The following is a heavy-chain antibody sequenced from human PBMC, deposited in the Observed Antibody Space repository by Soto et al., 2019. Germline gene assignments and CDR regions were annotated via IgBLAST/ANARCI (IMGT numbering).Heavy chain of an antibody. CDR1: RDSISSYY. V-gene: IGHV4-59*01. D-gene: IGHD3-10*01. CDR2: IAYTVST. CDR3: ASVGELPVWFEP. J-gene: IGHJ5*02. Sequence: SETLSLTCTVSRDSISSYYGTWILPPPVKGLEWVGYIAYTVSTIYNPSLESRATISLDTSKNQVSLSLSSVTVADTAMYYCASVGELPVWFEPWGRGTLVTVSS.